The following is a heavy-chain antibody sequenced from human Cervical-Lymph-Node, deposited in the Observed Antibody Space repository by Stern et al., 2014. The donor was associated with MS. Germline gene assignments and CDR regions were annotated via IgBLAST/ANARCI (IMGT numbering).Heavy chain of an antibody. Sequence: MQLVESGAEVKKPGSSVKVSCKTSGSTFNSNTFICVRQAPGQGLEWMGGIIPIFDTANYAQHFQGRVTITADESTRTAYMELSGLRSDDTAVYYCAKEEGRDGYHGMDVWGQGTTVTVSS. V-gene: IGHV1-69*01. CDR2: IIPIFDTA. J-gene: IGHJ6*02. CDR1: GSTFNSNT. D-gene: IGHD3-22*01. CDR3: AKEEGRDGYHGMDV.